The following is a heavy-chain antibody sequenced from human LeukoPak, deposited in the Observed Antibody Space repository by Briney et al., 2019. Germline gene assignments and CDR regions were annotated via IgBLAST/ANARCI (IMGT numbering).Heavy chain of an antibody. CDR2: ISGSGGST. V-gene: IGHV3-23*01. Sequence: GGSLRLSCAASGFTFSSYAMSWVRQAPGKGLEWVSGISGSGGSTYYADSVKGRFTISRDNSKNTLFLQMNSLRAEDTAVYYCGKAPNSGSYYIPSDFDYWGQGTLVTVSS. CDR1: GFTFSSYA. CDR3: GKAPNSGSYYIPSDFDY. J-gene: IGHJ4*02. D-gene: IGHD1-26*01.